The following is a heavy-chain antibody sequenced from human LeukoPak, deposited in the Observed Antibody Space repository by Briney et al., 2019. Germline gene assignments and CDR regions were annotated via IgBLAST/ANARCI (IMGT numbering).Heavy chain of an antibody. CDR3: TGLPHYYEGAASDI. D-gene: IGHD3-22*01. J-gene: IGHJ3*02. CDR1: GFXFGDYA. Sequence: GGSLRLSCTASGFXFGDYAITWVRQAPGKGLEWLGFIRSKAHGGTTEYAASVKGRFTISRDNSKSIAYLQMNSLETEDTAVYYCTGLPHYYEGAASDIWGQGTMVTVSS. CDR2: IRSKAHGGTT. V-gene: IGHV3-49*04.